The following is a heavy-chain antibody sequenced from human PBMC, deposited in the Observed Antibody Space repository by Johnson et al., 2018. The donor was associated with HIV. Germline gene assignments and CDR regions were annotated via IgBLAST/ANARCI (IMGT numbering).Heavy chain of an antibody. CDR2: IWYDGSNK. CDR1: GFTFSSYG. J-gene: IGHJ3*02. CDR3: AKAGCSTSCYDHDAFDI. Sequence: VQLVESGGGLVQPGGSLRLSCAASGFTFSSYGMHWVRQAPGKGPEWVAVIWYDGSNKYCADSVKGRFTISRDNSKNTLYLQMNSLRAEDTAVYYCAKAGCSTSCYDHDAFDIWGQGTMVTVSS. V-gene: IGHV3-33*06. D-gene: IGHD2-2*01.